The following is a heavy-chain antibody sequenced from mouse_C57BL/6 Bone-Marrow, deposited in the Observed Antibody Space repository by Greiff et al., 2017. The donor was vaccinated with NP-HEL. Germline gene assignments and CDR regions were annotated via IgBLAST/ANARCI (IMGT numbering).Heavy chain of an antibody. Sequence: EVQLVESEGGLVQPGSSMKLSCTTSGFTFSDYYMAWVRQVPEKGLDWVANIDYDGSSTYYLDSLKSRFIISRDNAKNILYLQMSSLKSEDTATYYCAREGGLRRRTYAMDYWDQGTSVTVSS. CDR2: IDYDGSST. D-gene: IGHD2-4*01. V-gene: IGHV5-16*01. J-gene: IGHJ4*01. CDR3: AREGGLRRRTYAMDY. CDR1: GFTFSDYY.